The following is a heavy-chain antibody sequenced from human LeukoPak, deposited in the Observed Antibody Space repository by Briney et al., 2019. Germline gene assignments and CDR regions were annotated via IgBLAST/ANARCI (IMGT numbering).Heavy chain of an antibody. CDR2: INTDGRSA. V-gene: IGHV3-74*01. Sequence: GGSLRLSCAASGFTFSNYGVHWVRQAPGKGLVWVSRINTDGRSADYADSVKGRFTISRDNAKNTLYLQMNSLRAEDTAVYYCARRSGSGNNYYFDFWGQGTLVTVSS. CDR1: GFTFSNYG. D-gene: IGHD3-10*01. J-gene: IGHJ4*02. CDR3: ARRSGSGNNYYFDF.